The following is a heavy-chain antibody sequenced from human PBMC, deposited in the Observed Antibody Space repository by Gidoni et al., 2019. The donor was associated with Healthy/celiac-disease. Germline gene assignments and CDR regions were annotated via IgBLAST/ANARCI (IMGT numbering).Heavy chain of an antibody. J-gene: IGHJ4*02. Sequence: EVQLLESGGGLVQPGGSLRLSCAASGFTFSSYAMSWVRQAPGKGLEWVSAIRGRGGSTYYADYVKGRFTISRDNSKKTLYLQMNSLRAEDTAVYYCAKDLIGLDYYDSSGYYYGGVDYWGQGTLVTVSS. CDR2: IRGRGGST. D-gene: IGHD3-22*01. V-gene: IGHV3-23*01. CDR3: AKDLIGLDYYDSSGYYYGGVDY. CDR1: GFTFSSYA.